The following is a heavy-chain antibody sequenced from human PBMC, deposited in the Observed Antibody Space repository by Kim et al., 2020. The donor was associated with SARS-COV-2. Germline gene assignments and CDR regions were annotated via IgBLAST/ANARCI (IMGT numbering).Heavy chain of an antibody. CDR1: GGSISSSSYY. CDR3: ASQYSSSWYIFSGWLDY. Sequence: SETLSLTCTVSGGSISSSSYYWGWIRQPPGKGLEWIGSIYYSGSTYYNPSLKSRVTISVDTSKNQFSLKLSSVTAADTAVYYCASQYSSSWYIFSGWLDYWGQGTLVTVYS. V-gene: IGHV4-39*01. J-gene: IGHJ4*02. CDR2: IYYSGST. D-gene: IGHD6-13*01.